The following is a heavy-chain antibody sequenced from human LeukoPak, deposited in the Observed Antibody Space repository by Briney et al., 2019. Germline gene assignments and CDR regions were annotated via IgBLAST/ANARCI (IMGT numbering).Heavy chain of an antibody. V-gene: IGHV3-53*01. CDR1: GFTVSSNY. D-gene: IGHD4-23*01. Sequence: GGPLRLSCAVSGFTVSSNYMSWVRQAPGKGLEWVSGIYGGDTTYYADSVKGRFTISRDNSKNTLYLQMNSLRADDTAVYYCASESPLYYGGNSEFWGQGTLVTVSS. CDR2: IYGGDTT. J-gene: IGHJ4*02. CDR3: ASESPLYYGGNSEF.